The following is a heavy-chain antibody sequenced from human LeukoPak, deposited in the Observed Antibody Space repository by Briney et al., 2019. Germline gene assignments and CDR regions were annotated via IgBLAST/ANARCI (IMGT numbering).Heavy chain of an antibody. CDR3: AKAIAVAGYADAFDI. CDR2: ISGSGGST. CDR1: GFTFSSYA. D-gene: IGHD6-19*01. V-gene: IGHV3-23*01. Sequence: GGSLRLSCAASGFTFSSYAMSWVSQAPGKGLEWVSAISGSGGSTYYADSVKGRFTISRDNSKNTLYLQMNSLRAEDTAVYYCAKAIAVAGYADAFDIWGQGTMVTVSS. J-gene: IGHJ3*02.